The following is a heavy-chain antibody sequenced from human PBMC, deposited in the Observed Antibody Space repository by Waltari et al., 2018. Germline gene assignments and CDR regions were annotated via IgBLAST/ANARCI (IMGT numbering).Heavy chain of an antibody. CDR1: GGSISSGSYY. Sequence: QVQLQESGPGLVKPSQTMSLTCTVSGGSISSGSYYWSWIRQPAGKGLEWIGYIYTRGSTNYNPSRKSRVTISVDTSKNQFSLKLSSVTAADTAVYYCASNPGVEGYYFDYWGQGTLVTVSS. J-gene: IGHJ4*02. D-gene: IGHD2-15*01. CDR2: IYTRGST. CDR3: ASNPGVEGYYFDY. V-gene: IGHV4-61*09.